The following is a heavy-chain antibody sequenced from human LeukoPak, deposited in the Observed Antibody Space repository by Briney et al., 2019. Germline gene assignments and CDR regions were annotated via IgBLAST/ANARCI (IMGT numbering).Heavy chain of an antibody. CDR3: AREGSSDDNWFDP. CDR1: GGSISSGGYY. CDR2: IYYSGST. J-gene: IGHJ5*02. V-gene: IGHV4-31*03. Sequence: PSETLFLTCTVSGGSISSGGYYWSWIRQHPGKGLEWIGYIYYSGSTYYNPSLKSRVTISVDTSKNQFSLKLSSVTAADTAVYYCAREGSSDDNWFDPWGQGTLVTVSS. D-gene: IGHD2-2*01.